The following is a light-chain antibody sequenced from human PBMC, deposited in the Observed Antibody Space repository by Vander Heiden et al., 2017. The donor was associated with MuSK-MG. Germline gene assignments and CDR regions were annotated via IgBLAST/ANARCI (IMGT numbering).Light chain of an antibody. CDR2: RAS. V-gene: IGKV3-15*01. J-gene: IGKJ4*01. CDR3: QQYNIWPPLT. CDR1: HNITSN. Sequence: EIVMTQSPATLSVSPGERATLSCRASHNITSNLGWYQQKPGQAPRLLIYRASNRATGIPAGFSGTGSGTEFTLTISSLQSEDFAVYYCQQYNIWPPLTFGGGTKVEIK.